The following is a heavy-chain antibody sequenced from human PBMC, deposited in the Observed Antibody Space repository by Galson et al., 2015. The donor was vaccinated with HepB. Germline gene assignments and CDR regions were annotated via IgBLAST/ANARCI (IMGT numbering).Heavy chain of an antibody. Sequence: SVKVSCKASGYTFTSYYMHWVRQAPGQGLEWMGIINPSGGSTSYAQKFQGRVTMTRDTSTSTVYMELSSLRSEDTAVYYCARASYKVQGVIITSELVYWGQGTLVTVSS. V-gene: IGHV1-46*03. CDR3: ARASYKVQGVIITSELVY. D-gene: IGHD3-10*01. J-gene: IGHJ4*02. CDR2: INPSGGST. CDR1: GYTFTSYY.